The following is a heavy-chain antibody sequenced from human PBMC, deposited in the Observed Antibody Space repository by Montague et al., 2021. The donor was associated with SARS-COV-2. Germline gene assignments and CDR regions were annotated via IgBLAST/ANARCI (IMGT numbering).Heavy chain of an antibody. J-gene: IGHJ3*02. CDR2: IYTSGGT. CDR1: DDSISSGTYY. CDR3: AGGRGGYYDSSGYYRTGGAFDI. D-gene: IGHD3-22*01. Sequence: TLSLTCTVSDDSISSGTYYWSWIRQPAGKGLEWIGRIYTSGGTNYNPSLKSRVAISVDTSKNQFSLKLSSVTAADTAVYYCAGGRGGYYDSSGYYRTGGAFDIWGQGPMVTVSS. V-gene: IGHV4-61*02.